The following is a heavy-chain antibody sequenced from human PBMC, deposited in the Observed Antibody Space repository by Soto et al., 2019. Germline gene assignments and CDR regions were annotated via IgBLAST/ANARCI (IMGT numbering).Heavy chain of an antibody. CDR3: ARILSENYFDS. V-gene: IGHV4-38-2*01. CDR2: IFHSGST. Sequence: SATLSLTCAVSGYFLRNGYYWGWIRQPPGKGLEWIGTIFHSGSTYYNPSLQSRLTVSVDSSKNQFSLNLSAVTAADTAVYYCARILSENYFDSWGQGTLVTVSS. CDR1: GYFLRNGYY. J-gene: IGHJ4*02.